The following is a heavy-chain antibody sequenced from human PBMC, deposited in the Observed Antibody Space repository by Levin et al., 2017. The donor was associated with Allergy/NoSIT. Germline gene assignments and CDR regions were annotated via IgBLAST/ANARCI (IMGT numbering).Heavy chain of an antibody. D-gene: IGHD4-11*01. CDR2: INPNSGGT. Sequence: ASVKVSCKASGYTFTGYYMHWVRQAPGQGLEWMGWINPNSGGTNYAQKFQGRVTMTRDTSISTAYMELSRLRSDDTAVYYCARFKRTVGYYYGMDVWGQGTTVTVSS. V-gene: IGHV1-2*02. CDR3: ARFKRTVGYYYGMDV. J-gene: IGHJ6*02. CDR1: GYTFTGYY.